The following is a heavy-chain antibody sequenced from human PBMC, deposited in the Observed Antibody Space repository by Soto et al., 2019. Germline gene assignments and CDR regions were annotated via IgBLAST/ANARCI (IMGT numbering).Heavy chain of an antibody. V-gene: IGHV3-30*18. CDR1: GFTFSSYG. Sequence: QAQLVESGGGVVQPGRSLRLSCAASGFTFSSYGMHWVRQAPSKGLDWVAAISYDGSNQYYADSVKGRFTISRDDSKSTLYLQANSLRPEDTAVYYCAKFMFFFDRNGFSIDSWGQGTLVTVSS. CDR3: AKFMFFFDRNGFSIDS. D-gene: IGHD3-22*01. CDR2: ISYDGSNQ. J-gene: IGHJ4*02.